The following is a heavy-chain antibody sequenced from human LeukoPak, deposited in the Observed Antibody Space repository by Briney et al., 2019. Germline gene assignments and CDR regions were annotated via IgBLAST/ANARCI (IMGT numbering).Heavy chain of an antibody. Sequence: GGSLRISCAASGFTFNSYSMNWVRQAPGKGLEWVSYISSSSSTIYYADSVKGRFTISRDKAKNSMYLQMNSMRGEDTAVYYCEREYCSSTRCLYDYWGQGTLVTVSS. V-gene: IGHV3-48*01. J-gene: IGHJ4*02. CDR1: GFTFNSYS. CDR3: EREYCSSTRCLYDY. D-gene: IGHD2-2*01. CDR2: ISSSSSTI.